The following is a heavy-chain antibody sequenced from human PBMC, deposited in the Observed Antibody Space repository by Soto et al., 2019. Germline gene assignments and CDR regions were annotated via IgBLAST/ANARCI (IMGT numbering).Heavy chain of an antibody. CDR3: AKDNGGQLAQIYGDYYYGMDV. J-gene: IGHJ6*02. D-gene: IGHD6-6*01. CDR2: ISWDGGST. V-gene: IGHV3-43*01. Sequence: GGSLRLSCAASGFTFDDYTMHWVRQAPGKGLEWVSLISWDGGSTYYADSVKGRFTISRDNSKNSLYLQMNSLRTEDTALYYCAKDNGGQLAQIYGDYYYGMDVWGQGTTVTVSS. CDR1: GFTFDDYT.